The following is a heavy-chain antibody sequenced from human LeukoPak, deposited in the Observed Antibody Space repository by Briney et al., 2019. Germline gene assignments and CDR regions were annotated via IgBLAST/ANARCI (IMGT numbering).Heavy chain of an antibody. CDR3: ARDMYYYDSSGYYSIDY. CDR2: IWYDGSNK. J-gene: IGHJ4*02. CDR1: GFTFSSYG. V-gene: IGHV3-33*01. D-gene: IGHD3-22*01. Sequence: GGSLRLSCAASGFTFSSYGMHWVRQAPGKGLEWVAVIWYDGSNKYYAGSVKGRFTISRDNSKNTLYLQMNSLRAEDTAVYYCARDMYYYDSSGYYSIDYWGQGTLVTVSS.